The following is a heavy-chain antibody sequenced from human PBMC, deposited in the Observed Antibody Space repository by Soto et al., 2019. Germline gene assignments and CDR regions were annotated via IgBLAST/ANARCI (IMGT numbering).Heavy chain of an antibody. CDR1: GGTFSSYT. Sequence: GASVKLSCKASGGTFSSYTISWVRQAPGQGLEWMGRIILILGIANYAQKFQGRVTITADESTSTAYMELSSLRSEDTAVYYCARDGYSSDFDYWGQGTLVTVSS. J-gene: IGHJ4*02. D-gene: IGHD5-18*01. V-gene: IGHV1-69*04. CDR2: IILILGIA. CDR3: ARDGYSSDFDY.